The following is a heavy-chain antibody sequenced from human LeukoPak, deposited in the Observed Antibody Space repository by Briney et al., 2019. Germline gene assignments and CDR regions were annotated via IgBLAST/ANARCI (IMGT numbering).Heavy chain of an antibody. CDR3: TRDQMNY. CDR1: GFPFSSYG. V-gene: IGHV3-30*02. J-gene: IGHJ4*02. D-gene: IGHD5-24*01. CDR2: LRKDATYS. Sequence: GGSLRLSCAASGFPFSSYGMYWVRQTPDKGLQWVAYLRKDATYSNYADSVKGRFTISRDTSKNTVSLQMNSLRVEDTAMYYCTRDQMNYWGQGTLVTVSS.